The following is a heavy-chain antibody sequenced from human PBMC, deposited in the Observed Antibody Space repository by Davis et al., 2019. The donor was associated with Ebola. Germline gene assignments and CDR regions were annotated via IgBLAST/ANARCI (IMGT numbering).Heavy chain of an antibody. Sequence: GESLKISCAASGFTFSSYGMHWVRQAPGKGLEWVAVIWYDGSNKYYADSVKGRFTISRDNSKNTLYLQMNSLRAEDTAVYYCAREAYCSGGSCLIYYYYGMDVWGQGTTVTVSS. CDR3: AREAYCSGGSCLIYYYYGMDV. J-gene: IGHJ6*02. V-gene: IGHV3-33*01. D-gene: IGHD2-15*01. CDR1: GFTFSSYG. CDR2: IWYDGSNK.